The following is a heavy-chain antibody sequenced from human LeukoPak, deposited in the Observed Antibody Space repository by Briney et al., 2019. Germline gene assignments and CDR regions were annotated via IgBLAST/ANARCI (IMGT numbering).Heavy chain of an antibody. J-gene: IGHJ5*02. V-gene: IGHV4-39*01. CDR2: IYYSGST. D-gene: IGHD3-16*01. Sequence: SETLSLTCTVSGGSISSGSYYWGWIRQPPGKGLEWIGSIYYSGSTYYNPSLKSRVTISVDTSKNQFSLKLSSVTAADTAVYYCARQGIAWGALDPWGQGTLVTVSS. CDR3: ARQGIAWGALDP. CDR1: GGSISSGSYY.